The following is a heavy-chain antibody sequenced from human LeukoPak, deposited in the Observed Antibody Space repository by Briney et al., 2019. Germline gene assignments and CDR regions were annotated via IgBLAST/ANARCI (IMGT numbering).Heavy chain of an antibody. Sequence: GGSLRLSCAASGFTFSSYAMSWVRQAPGKGLEWVSAISGSGGSTYYADSVKGRFTISRDNAKNSLYLQMNSLRAEDTAVYYCARDKGAARPVVFDYWGQGTLVTVSS. CDR2: ISGSGGST. D-gene: IGHD6-6*01. J-gene: IGHJ4*02. V-gene: IGHV3-23*01. CDR3: ARDKGAARPVVFDY. CDR1: GFTFSSYA.